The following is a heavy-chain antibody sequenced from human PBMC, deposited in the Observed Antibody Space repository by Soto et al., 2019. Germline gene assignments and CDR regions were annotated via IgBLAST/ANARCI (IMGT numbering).Heavy chain of an antibody. CDR1: GFTFSDHF. CDR2: SRNKHHNYIT. D-gene: IGHD2-21*02. V-gene: IGHV3-72*01. CDR3: ASPQRRSGDWSYY. J-gene: IGHJ4*02. Sequence: EVQLVESGGGLVQPGGSLRLSCATSGFTFSDHFMDWVRQAPGKGLEWVGRSRNKHHNYITEYAASVKGRFTXXXXXXXXXXXXXXXXXXTEDTAVYYCASPQRRSGDWSYYWGQGTLVTVSS.